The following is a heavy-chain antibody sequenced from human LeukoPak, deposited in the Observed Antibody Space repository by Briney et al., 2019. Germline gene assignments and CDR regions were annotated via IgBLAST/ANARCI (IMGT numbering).Heavy chain of an antibody. Sequence: SETLSLTCTVSGGSISSGDYYWSWIRQPPGKGLEWIGEINHSGSTNYNPSLKSRVTISVDTSKNQFSLKLSSVTAADTAVYYCARVRREMATIPHVFDYWGQGTLVTVSS. CDR3: ARVRREMATIPHVFDY. J-gene: IGHJ4*02. V-gene: IGHV4-39*07. CDR1: GGSISSGDYY. D-gene: IGHD5-24*01. CDR2: INHSGST.